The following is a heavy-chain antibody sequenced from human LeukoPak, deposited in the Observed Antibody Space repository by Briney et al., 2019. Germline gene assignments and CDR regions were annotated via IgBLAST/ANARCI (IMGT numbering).Heavy chain of an antibody. J-gene: IGHJ4*02. CDR1: GFTFSGYW. D-gene: IGHD4-17*01. V-gene: IGHV3-7*02. Sequence: PEGSLRLSCAASGFTFSGYWMSWVRQAPGKGLEWVAHIKQDGSEKYYVDSVKGRFTISRDNSKNTLYLQTSSLGVDDTAVYYCARASTTVPNLLDYWGQGALVSVSS. CDR2: IKQDGSEK. CDR3: ARASTTVPNLLDY.